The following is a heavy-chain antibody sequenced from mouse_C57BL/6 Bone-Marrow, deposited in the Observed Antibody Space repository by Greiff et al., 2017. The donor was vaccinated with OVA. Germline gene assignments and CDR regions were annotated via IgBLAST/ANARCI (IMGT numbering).Heavy chain of an antibody. V-gene: IGHV2-2*01. Sequence: VHLVESGPGLVQPSQSLSITCTVSGFSLTSYGVHWVRQSPGKGLEWLGVIWSGGSTDYNAAFISRLSISKDNSKSQVFFKMNSLQADDTAIYYCARNPLYYYGSSYAMDYWGQGTSVTVSS. J-gene: IGHJ4*01. CDR3: ARNPLYYYGSSYAMDY. CDR2: IWSGGST. CDR1: GFSLTSYG. D-gene: IGHD1-1*01.